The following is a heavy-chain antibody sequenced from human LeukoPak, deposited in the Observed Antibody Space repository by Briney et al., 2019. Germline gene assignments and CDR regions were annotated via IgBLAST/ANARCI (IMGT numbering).Heavy chain of an antibody. D-gene: IGHD5-12*01. J-gene: IGHJ4*02. CDR3: ARDCGYQCLFDY. CDR1: GYTYTNYG. V-gene: IGHV1-18*01. CDR2: ISGYNGST. Sequence: ASVKVSCEASGYTYTNYGISWVRQAPGQGREWMGWISGYNGSTNYAQKSQGRVTMTTDTSTNAAHMELRSLRSDDTAVYYCARDCGYQCLFDYWGQGTLVTVSS.